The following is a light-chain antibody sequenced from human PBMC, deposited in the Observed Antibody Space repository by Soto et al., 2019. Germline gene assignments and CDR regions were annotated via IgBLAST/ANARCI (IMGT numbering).Light chain of an antibody. CDR1: QSVFYSSNNKNY. Sequence: DIVMTQSPDSLAVSLGERATINCKSSQSVFYSSNNKNYLAWYQQKPGQPPKLLIYWASTRESGVPGRFSGSGSGTDFTLTISSLQAEDVAVYYCQQYYSIPLTFGPGTKVDIK. CDR3: QQYYSIPLT. V-gene: IGKV4-1*01. CDR2: WAS. J-gene: IGKJ3*01.